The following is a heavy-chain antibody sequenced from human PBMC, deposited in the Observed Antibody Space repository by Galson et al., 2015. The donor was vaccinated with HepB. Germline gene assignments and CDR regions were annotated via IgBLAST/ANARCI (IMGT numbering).Heavy chain of an antibody. Sequence: SLRLSCAASGFTFSDYYMSWIRQAPGKGLEWVSYISNSSSYTNYADSVKGRFTISRDNAKNSLYLQMNSLRAEDTAVYYCARDGDGPYYYYGMDVWGQGTTVTVSS. CDR2: ISNSSSYT. J-gene: IGHJ6*02. D-gene: IGHD4-17*01. CDR1: GFTFSDYY. V-gene: IGHV3-11*05. CDR3: ARDGDGPYYYYGMDV.